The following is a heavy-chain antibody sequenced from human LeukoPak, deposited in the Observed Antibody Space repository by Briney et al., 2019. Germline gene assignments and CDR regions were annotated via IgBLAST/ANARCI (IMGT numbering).Heavy chain of an antibody. J-gene: IGHJ4*02. D-gene: IGHD2-2*01. CDR1: GGSISSYH. V-gene: IGHV4-4*07. Sequence: PSETLSLTCTVSGGSISSYHWSWIRQPAGKGLEWIGRIYTSGSTNYNPSLKSRVTMSVDTSKNQFSLKLSSVTAADTAVYYCARERGYCSSTSCPPDYWGQGTLVTVSS. CDR3: ARERGYCSSTSCPPDY. CDR2: IYTSGST.